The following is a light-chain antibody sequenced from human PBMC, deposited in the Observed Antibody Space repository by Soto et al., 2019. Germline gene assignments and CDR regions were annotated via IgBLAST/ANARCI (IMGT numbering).Light chain of an antibody. CDR2: GVS. CDR1: QTVDSRY. CDR3: QQYGSTPPFT. V-gene: IGKV3-20*01. J-gene: IGKJ3*01. Sequence: EIVLTQSPGTLSLSPGERATLSCRASQTVDSRYLAWYQQKPGQAPRLLIYGVSSRATGIPDRFRGGGSGTDFTLTISGLEPEDYAVYFCQQYGSTPPFTFGPGTKLDIK.